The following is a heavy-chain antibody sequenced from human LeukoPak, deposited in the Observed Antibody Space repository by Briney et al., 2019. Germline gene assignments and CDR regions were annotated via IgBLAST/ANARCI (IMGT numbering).Heavy chain of an antibody. D-gene: IGHD3-22*01. V-gene: IGHV4-30-2*01. CDR3: ARAGIYYDSSGFDY. CDR2: IYHSGST. Sequence: SETLSLTCAVSGGSISSGGYSWSWIRQPPGKGLEWIGYIYHSGSTYYNPSLKSRVTISVDRSKNQFSLKLSSVTAADTAVYYCARAGIYYDSSGFDYWGQGTLVTVSS. CDR1: GGSISSGGYS. J-gene: IGHJ4*02.